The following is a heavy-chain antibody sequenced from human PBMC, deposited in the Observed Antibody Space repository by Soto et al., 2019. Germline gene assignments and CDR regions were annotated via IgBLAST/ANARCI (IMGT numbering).Heavy chain of an antibody. Sequence: EMQLVDSGGGLVQPGDSLRLSCVASGFSFSNYWMAWVRQAPGKGLEWVANIKEDGSQYTYVASVKGRFTISRDNAENSLSLQMHSLRAEDTAVYYCARETHYYANWGQGTLVTVSS. D-gene: IGHD3-10*01. CDR3: ARETHYYAN. J-gene: IGHJ4*02. V-gene: IGHV3-7*04. CDR1: GFSFSNYW. CDR2: IKEDGSQY.